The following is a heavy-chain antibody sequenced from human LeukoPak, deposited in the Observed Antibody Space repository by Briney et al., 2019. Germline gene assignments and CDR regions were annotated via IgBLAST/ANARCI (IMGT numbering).Heavy chain of an antibody. CDR1: GSTLSSYG. CDR2: IRYDGSNK. D-gene: IGHD2-15*01. J-gene: IGHJ4*02. CDR3: ASSTVVVAAFDY. Sequence: PGGSLRLSCAASGSTLSSYGMHWVRQAPGKGLEWVAFIRYDGSNKYYADSVKGRFTISRDNSKNTLYLQMNSLRAEDTAVYYCASSTVVVAAFDYWGQGTLVTVSS. V-gene: IGHV3-30*02.